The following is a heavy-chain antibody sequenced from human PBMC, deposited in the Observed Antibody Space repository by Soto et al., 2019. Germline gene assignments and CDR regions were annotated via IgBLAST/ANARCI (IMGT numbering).Heavy chain of an antibody. CDR1: GGTFSSYA. V-gene: IGHV1-69*06. J-gene: IGHJ4*02. D-gene: IGHD3-9*01. CDR3: AREGVLRYFDWQGPSGHFDY. CDR2: IIPIFGTA. Sequence: GASVKVSCKASGGTFSSYAISWVRQAPGQGLEWMGGIIPIFGTANYAQKFQGRVTITADKSTSTAYMELSSLRSEDTAVYYCAREGVLRYFDWQGPSGHFDYWGQGTLVTVSS.